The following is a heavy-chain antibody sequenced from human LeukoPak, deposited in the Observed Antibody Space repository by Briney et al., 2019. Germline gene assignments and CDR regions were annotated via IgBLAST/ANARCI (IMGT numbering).Heavy chain of an antibody. CDR1: GGSISSYS. D-gene: IGHD3-22*01. CDR3: ARASSGSYYYFDY. V-gene: IGHV4-4*07. Sequence: SETLSLTCTVSGGSISSYSWNWIRQPAGKGLEWIGRIYTSGSTNYNPSLKSRVSMSVDTSKNQFSLKLSSVTAADTAIYYCARASSGSYYYFDYWGQGTLVTVST. J-gene: IGHJ4*02. CDR2: IYTSGST.